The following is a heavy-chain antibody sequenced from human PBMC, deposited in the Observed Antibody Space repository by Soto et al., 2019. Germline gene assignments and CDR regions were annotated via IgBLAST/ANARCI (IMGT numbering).Heavy chain of an antibody. D-gene: IGHD6-13*01. CDR2: IYHTGST. J-gene: IGHJ4*02. Sequence: QVQLQESGPGLVKPSETLSLTCTVSGASISSGGHYWSWIRQPPGKGLEWIGYIYHTGSTNYNPSLNSRVTMSVDTSKNQFSLELNSVTAADTAVYYCPRGGNIAAAAVDYWGQGTLVTVSS. CDR3: PRGGNIAAAAVDY. V-gene: IGHV4-61*08. CDR1: GASISSGGHY.